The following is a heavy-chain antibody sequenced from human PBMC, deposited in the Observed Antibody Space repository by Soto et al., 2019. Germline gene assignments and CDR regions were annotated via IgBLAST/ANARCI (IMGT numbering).Heavy chain of an antibody. CDR2: IIPIFGTA. Sequence: SVKVPCKASGGTFSSYAISWVRQAPGQGLEWMGGIIPIFGTANYAQKFQGRVTITADESTSTAYMELSSLRSEDTAVYYCARGRFWSGKPNYYYYGMDVCGQGTPVTVYS. D-gene: IGHD3-3*01. CDR1: GGTFSSYA. CDR3: ARGRFWSGKPNYYYYGMDV. J-gene: IGHJ6*02. V-gene: IGHV1-69*13.